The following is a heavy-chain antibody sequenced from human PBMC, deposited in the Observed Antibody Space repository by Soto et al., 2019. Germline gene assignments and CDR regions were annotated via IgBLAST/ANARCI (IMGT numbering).Heavy chain of an antibody. J-gene: IGHJ3*02. D-gene: IGHD3-22*01. Sequence: SETLSLTCTVSAGSISSGGYYWSWIRQHPGKGLEWIGYIYYSGSTYYNPSLKSRVTISVDTSKNQFSLKLSSVTAADTAVYYCARDRGPYYYDSSGYCAFDIWGQGTMVTVSS. CDR1: AGSISSGGYY. CDR2: IYYSGST. CDR3: ARDRGPYYYDSSGYCAFDI. V-gene: IGHV4-31*03.